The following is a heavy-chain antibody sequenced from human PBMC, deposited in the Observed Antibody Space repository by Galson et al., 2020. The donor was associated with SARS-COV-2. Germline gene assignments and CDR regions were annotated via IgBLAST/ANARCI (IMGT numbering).Heavy chain of an antibody. V-gene: IGHV4-30-4*01. Sequence: SETLSLTCTVSGGSISSDDYYWSWIRQPPGKGLEWIGDIHSTGNTYYNPSLKSRVTTSLDTSKNQFSLKLTSVTAADTAVYFCARTSSTGTREYYFGYWGQGTLVTVSS. CDR2: IHSTGNT. CDR1: GGSISSDDYY. J-gene: IGHJ4*02. CDR3: ARTSSTGTREYYFGY. D-gene: IGHD4-17*01.